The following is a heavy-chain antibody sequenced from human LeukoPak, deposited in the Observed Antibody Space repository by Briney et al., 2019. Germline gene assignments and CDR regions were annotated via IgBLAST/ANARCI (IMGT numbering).Heavy chain of an antibody. V-gene: IGHV3-23*01. CDR3: AKGSVYYDILTGYFNDYYYYSMDV. D-gene: IGHD3-9*01. J-gene: IGHJ6*02. CDR1: GFTFSSDA. CDR2: ISGSGGST. Sequence: GGSLRLSCAASGFTFSSDAMSWVRRAPGKGLYRVSAISGSGGSTYYADSVKGRFTISRDNSKNTLYLQMNSMRAEDTAVYYCAKGSVYYDILTGYFNDYYYYSMDVWGQGTTVTVSS.